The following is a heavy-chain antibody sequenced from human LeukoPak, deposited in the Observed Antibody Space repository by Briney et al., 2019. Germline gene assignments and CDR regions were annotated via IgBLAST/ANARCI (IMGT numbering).Heavy chain of an antibody. J-gene: IGHJ6*03. Sequence: SETLSRTCSVSGDSISTSSYYWGWIRQPPGKGLEWIGTIYYSGSTYYNPSLTSRVTISVDTSKNQFSLKLSSVTAADTAVYYCARHKDYYYSYMDVWGKGTTVTISS. CDR1: GDSISTSSYY. V-gene: IGHV4-39*01. CDR2: IYYSGST. CDR3: ARHKDYYYSYMDV.